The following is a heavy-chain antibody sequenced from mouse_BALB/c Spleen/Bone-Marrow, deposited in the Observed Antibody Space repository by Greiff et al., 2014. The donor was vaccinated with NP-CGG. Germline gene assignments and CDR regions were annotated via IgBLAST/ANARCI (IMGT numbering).Heavy chain of an antibody. CDR3: ASYYYEYYFDS. J-gene: IGHJ2*01. Sequence: EVKLVESGAELVKPGASVKLSCTASGFNIKDTYMHWVKQRPEQGLEWIGRIDPANGNTKYDPKSQGKATITADTSSNTAYLQLSSLTSEDTAAYYCASYYYEYYFDSWGQGTTLTVSS. D-gene: IGHD1-1*01. CDR1: GFNIKDTY. CDR2: IDPANGNT. V-gene: IGHV14-3*02.